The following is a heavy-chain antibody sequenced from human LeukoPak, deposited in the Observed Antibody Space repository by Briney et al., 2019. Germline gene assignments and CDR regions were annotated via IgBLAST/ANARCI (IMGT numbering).Heavy chain of an antibody. Sequence: GGSLRLSCAASGFTFSSYSMNSVRQAPGKGLEWVSSISSSSSYIYYADSVKGRFTISRDNAKNSLYLQMNSLRAEDTAVYYCAKVPGGFGELHDAFDIWGQGTMVTVSP. CDR3: AKVPGGFGELHDAFDI. CDR1: GFTFSSYS. V-gene: IGHV3-21*01. J-gene: IGHJ3*02. CDR2: ISSSSSYI. D-gene: IGHD3-10*01.